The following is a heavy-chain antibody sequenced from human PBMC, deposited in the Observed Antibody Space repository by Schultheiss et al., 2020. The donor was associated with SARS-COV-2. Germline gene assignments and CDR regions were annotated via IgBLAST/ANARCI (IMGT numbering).Heavy chain of an antibody. CDR1: GFTFSSYE. J-gene: IGHJ6*02. CDR2: ISSSSSYI. Sequence: GGSLRLSCAASGFTFSSYEMNWVRQAPGKGLEWVSSISSSSSYIYYADSVKGRFTISRDNAKNSLYLQMNSLRAEDTAVYYCAREPLYCSGGSCYLANSVYYYYGMDVWGQGTTVTVSS. CDR3: AREPLYCSGGSCYLANSVYYYYGMDV. V-gene: IGHV3-21*04. D-gene: IGHD2-15*01.